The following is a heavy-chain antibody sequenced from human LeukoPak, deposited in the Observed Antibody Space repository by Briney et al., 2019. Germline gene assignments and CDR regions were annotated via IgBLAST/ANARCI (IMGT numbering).Heavy chain of an antibody. CDR2: IHISGNT. J-gene: IGHJ4*02. CDR1: GGSISGYY. CDR3: AGVRYPAVGTSFVDY. D-gene: IGHD6-13*01. Sequence: SETLSLTCTVSGGSISGYYWSWIRQPAGKGLEWIGRIHISGNTNYNPSLKSRVTMSVDTSKNQFSLKVSSLTAADTAVYYCAGVRYPAVGTSFVDYWGQGTLVTVSS. V-gene: IGHV4-4*07.